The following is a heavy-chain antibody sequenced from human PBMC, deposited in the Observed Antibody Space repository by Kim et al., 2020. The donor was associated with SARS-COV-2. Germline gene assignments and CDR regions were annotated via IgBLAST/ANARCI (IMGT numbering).Heavy chain of an antibody. J-gene: IGHJ4*02. D-gene: IGHD6-19*01. V-gene: IGHV4-34*01. Sequence: SETLSLTCAVYGGSFSGYYWSWIRQPPGKGLEWIGEINHSGSTNYNPSLKSRVTISVDTSKNQFSLKLSSVTAADTAVYYCARGVGVAGTFLDYWGQGTLVTVSS. CDR1: GGSFSGYY. CDR2: INHSGST. CDR3: ARGVGVAGTFLDY.